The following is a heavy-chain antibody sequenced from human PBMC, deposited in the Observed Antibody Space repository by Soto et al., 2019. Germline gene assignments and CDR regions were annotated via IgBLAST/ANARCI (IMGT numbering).Heavy chain of an antibody. Sequence: QVQLQQWGAGLLKPSETLSLNCAVTGGSLSGYYWSWIRQHPGKGLEWIGEVKDGGHTNYSPSLRGRVTISSDTSNNQFSLGLNSVTAADTGVYYCARGQEGVVATHWDQGSLVTVSS. CDR1: GGSLSGYY. V-gene: IGHV4-34*01. CDR3: ARGQEGVVATH. CDR2: VKDGGHT. J-gene: IGHJ4*02. D-gene: IGHD5-12*01.